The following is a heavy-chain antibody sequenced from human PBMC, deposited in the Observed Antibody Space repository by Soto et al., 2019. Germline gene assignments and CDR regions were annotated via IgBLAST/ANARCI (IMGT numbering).Heavy chain of an antibody. CDR2: IYHSGST. CDR1: GGSISGGGYS. CDR3: ARGDYGDYSYFDS. D-gene: IGHD4-17*01. J-gene: IGHJ4*02. V-gene: IGHV4-30-2*01. Sequence: SEPLSLTCAVSGGSISGGGYSWSWIREPPGKGLEWIGYIYHSGSTYYNPSLKSRVTISVDRSKKEFSLGLSSVTAADTAVYYCARGDYGDYSYFDSWGRRTLVTVS.